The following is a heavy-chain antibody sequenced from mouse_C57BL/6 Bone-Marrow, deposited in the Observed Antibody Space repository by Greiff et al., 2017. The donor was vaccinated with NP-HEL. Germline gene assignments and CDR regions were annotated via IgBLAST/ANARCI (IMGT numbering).Heavy chain of an antibody. V-gene: IGHV14-3*01. D-gene: IGHD2-4*01. CDR1: GFNIKNTY. Sequence: VQLQQSVAELVRPGASVKLSCTASGFNIKNTYMHWVKQRPEQGLEWIGRIDPANGNTKYAPKFQGKATITAHTSSNTAYLQLSSLTSEDTAIYYCAGLRRRGYYAMDYWGQGTSVTVSS. J-gene: IGHJ4*01. CDR2: IDPANGNT. CDR3: AGLRRRGYYAMDY.